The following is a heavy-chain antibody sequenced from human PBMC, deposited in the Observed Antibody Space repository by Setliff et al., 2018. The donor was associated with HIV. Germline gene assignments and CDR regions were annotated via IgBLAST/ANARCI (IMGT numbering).Heavy chain of an antibody. V-gene: IGHV3-53*01. CDR2: LHRDGGT. J-gene: IGHJ4*02. CDR3: AKQRDTGDGGYYFDN. Sequence: PGGSLRLSCAVSGFNVTDNYMTWVRQAPGKGLEWVSILHRDGGTYSADSVKGRFTISRDNSKNTLYLRRNNLRGDDTAVYYCAKQRDTGDGGYYFDNWGQGTLVTVSS. CDR1: GFNVTDNY. D-gene: IGHD7-27*01.